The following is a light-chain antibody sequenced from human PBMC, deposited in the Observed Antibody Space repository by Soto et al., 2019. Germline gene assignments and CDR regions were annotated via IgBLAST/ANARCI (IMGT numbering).Light chain of an antibody. CDR1: QYITIY. Sequence: EILLTQSPSTLSLSPGERATPSCRASQYITIYLAWYQQKPGQAPRLLIYDASNRATGIPARFSGSGSGTDFTLTISSLEPDDFAVYYCQQRADWPITFGQGTRLEIK. CDR2: DAS. V-gene: IGKV3-11*01. CDR3: QQRADWPIT. J-gene: IGKJ5*01.